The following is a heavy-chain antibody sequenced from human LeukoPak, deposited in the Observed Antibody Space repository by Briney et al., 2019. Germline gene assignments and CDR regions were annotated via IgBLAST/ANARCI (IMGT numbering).Heavy chain of an antibody. CDR2: TYYRSKRYN. V-gene: IGHV6-1*01. J-gene: IGHJ5*01. CDR3: AKTAASSIAS. D-gene: IGHD2-15*01. CDR1: GDSVSSNSAA. Sequence: SQTLSLTCAISGDSVSSNSAAWNWIRQSPSRGLEWLGRTYYRSKRYNHYAVSVKSRITINSDTSKNQFSLQLNSVTPEDTAVYYCAKTAASSIASWGQGTLVTVSS.